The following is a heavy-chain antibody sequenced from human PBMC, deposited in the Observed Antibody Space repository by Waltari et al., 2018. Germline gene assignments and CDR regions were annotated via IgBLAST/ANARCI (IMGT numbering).Heavy chain of an antibody. CDR3: ARHFRGEFGSYYDYLDY. Sequence: EVQLVESGGGFAQAGGSLRLSCATSGFAVTENYVSGVRQAPGKGLEWVSVWESGGEPVYSDSVRGRFTFSRDNSKGTLYLQMTNLRVEDSAMYYCARHFRGEFGSYYDYLDYWGQGTLVTVSS. D-gene: IGHD3-22*01. CDR2: WESGGEP. CDR1: GFAVTENY. J-gene: IGHJ4*02. V-gene: IGHV3-66*04.